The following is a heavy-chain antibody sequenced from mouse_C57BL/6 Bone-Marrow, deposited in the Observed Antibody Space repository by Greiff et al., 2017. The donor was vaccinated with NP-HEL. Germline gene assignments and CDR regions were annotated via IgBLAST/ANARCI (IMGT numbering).Heavy chain of an antibody. D-gene: IGHD1-1*01. V-gene: IGHV1-26*01. CDR1: GYTFTDYY. CDR2: INPNNGGT. Sequence: EVQLQQSGPELVKPGASVKISCKASGYTFTDYYMNWVKQSHGKSLEWIGDINPNNGGTSYNEKFKGKATLTVDKSSSTAYMELRSLTSDDAAVYCGAGSTDWYFEVWGTGTTVTVSS. J-gene: IGHJ1*03. CDR3: AGSTDWYFEV.